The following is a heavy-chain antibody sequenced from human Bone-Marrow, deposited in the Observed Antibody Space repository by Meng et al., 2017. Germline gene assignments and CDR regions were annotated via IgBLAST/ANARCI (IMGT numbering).Heavy chain of an antibody. D-gene: IGHD5-18*01. CDR3: ARELDRGYSYAIDY. V-gene: IGHV3-48*03. Sequence: GGSLRLSCAASGFTFSSYEMNWVRQAPGKGLEWVSYISSSGTTIYYADSVKGRFTISRDNAKSSLYLQMNSLRAEDTAVYYCARELDRGYSYAIDYWGQGTLVTVSS. CDR2: ISSSGTTI. J-gene: IGHJ4*02. CDR1: GFTFSSYE.